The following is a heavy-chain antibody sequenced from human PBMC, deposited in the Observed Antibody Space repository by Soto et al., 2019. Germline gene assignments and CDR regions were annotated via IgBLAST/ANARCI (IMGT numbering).Heavy chain of an antibody. D-gene: IGHD4-17*01. J-gene: IGHJ4*02. CDR3: ARPYGDTLYY. Sequence: SETLSLTCTVSGGSISSYYWSWIRQPPGKGLEWIGYIYYSGSTNYNPSLKSRVTISVDTSKNQFSLKLSSVTAADTTVYYCARPYGDTLYYWGRGSLVTVSS. V-gene: IGHV4-59*08. CDR1: GGSISSYY. CDR2: IYYSGST.